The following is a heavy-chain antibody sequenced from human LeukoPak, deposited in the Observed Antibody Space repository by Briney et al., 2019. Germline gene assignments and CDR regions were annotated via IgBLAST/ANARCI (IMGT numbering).Heavy chain of an antibody. CDR2: ISGSGGST. D-gene: IGHD2-2*01. V-gene: IGHV3-23*01. CDR3: AKVPKHDIVVGY. CDR1: GFTFSSYA. Sequence: GGSLRLSCAASGFTFSSYAMSWVRQAPGKGMEWVSAISGSGGSTYYADSVKGRFTISRDNSKNTLYLQMNSLRAEDTAVYYCAKVPKHDIVVGYWGQGTLVTVSS. J-gene: IGHJ4*02.